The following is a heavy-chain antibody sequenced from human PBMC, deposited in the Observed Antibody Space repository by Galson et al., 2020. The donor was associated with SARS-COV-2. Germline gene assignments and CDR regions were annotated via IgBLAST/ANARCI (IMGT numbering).Heavy chain of an antibody. Sequence: ASVKVSCKASCYTFTSYGISWVRQAPGQGLEWMGWISAYNGNTNYAQKLQGRVTMTTDTSTSTAYMELRSLRSDDTAVYYCARGPVFWYYYYYMDVWGKGTTVTVSS. CDR2: ISAYNGNT. D-gene: IGHD2-21*01. CDR1: CYTFTSYG. J-gene: IGHJ6*03. CDR3: ARGPVFWYYYYYMDV. V-gene: IGHV1-18*01.